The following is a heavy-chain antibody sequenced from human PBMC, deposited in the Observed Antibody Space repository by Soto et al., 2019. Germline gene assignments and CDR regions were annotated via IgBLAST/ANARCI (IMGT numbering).Heavy chain of an antibody. CDR1: GGTFSSYA. Sequence: SVKVSCKASGGTFSSYAISWVRQAPGKGLEWMGGIISIFGTTNYAEKFRGRVSITADESTSTAYVELSSLRSEDTAVYYCAGSFKYGSGTFDAFDIWGQGTMVTVSS. CDR2: IISIFGTT. D-gene: IGHD3-10*01. CDR3: AGSFKYGSGTFDAFDI. V-gene: IGHV1-69*13. J-gene: IGHJ3*02.